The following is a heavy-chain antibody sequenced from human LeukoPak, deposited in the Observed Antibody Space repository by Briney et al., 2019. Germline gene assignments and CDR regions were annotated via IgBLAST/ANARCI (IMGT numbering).Heavy chain of an antibody. CDR1: GYSISSGYY. CDR3: ARQGSGYYQRYFDY. Sequence: SETLSLTCTVSGYSISSGYYWGWIRPPAGKGLEWIGRIYTSGSSNYNPSLKSRVTMSVDTSKNQFSLKLNSVTAADTAVYYCARQGSGYYQRYFDYWGQGTLVTVSS. CDR2: IYTSGSS. J-gene: IGHJ4*02. V-gene: IGHV4-4*07. D-gene: IGHD3-22*01.